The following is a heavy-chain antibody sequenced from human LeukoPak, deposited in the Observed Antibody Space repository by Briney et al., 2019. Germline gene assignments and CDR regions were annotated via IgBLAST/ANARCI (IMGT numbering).Heavy chain of an antibody. Sequence: GASVKVSCMASGYTFTSYGISWVRQAPGQGLEWMGWISAYNGNTNYAQKLQGRVTMTTDTSTSTAYMELRSLRSDDTAVYYCARGLRYCSSTSCSNYYYYYGMDVWGQGTTVTVSS. J-gene: IGHJ6*02. CDR2: ISAYNGNT. V-gene: IGHV1-18*01. D-gene: IGHD2-2*01. CDR3: ARGLRYCSSTSCSNYYYYYGMDV. CDR1: GYTFTSYG.